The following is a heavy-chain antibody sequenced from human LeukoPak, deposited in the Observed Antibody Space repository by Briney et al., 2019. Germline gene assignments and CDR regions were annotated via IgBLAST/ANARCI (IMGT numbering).Heavy chain of an antibody. V-gene: IGHV3-9*01. D-gene: IGHD3-22*01. CDR2: ISWNRGSI. J-gene: IGHJ4*02. CDR1: GFSFDDYA. CDR3: AKDIVQDSSGYFYYFDY. Sequence: GGSLRLSCAASGFSFDDYAMHWVRQAPGKGLEWVSGISWNRGSIGYADSVQGRFTISRDNAKNSLYPQMNSLRAEDTALYYCAKDIVQDSSGYFYYFDYWGQGTLVTVSS.